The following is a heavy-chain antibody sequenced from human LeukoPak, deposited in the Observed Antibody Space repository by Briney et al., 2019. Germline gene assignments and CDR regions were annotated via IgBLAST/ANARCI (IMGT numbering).Heavy chain of an antibody. Sequence: SVKVSCKASGFTFVTSAVQWVRQARGQRLEWIGWIVVGSVNTNYAQKFQERVTITRDMSTSTAYMELSSLRSEDTAVYYCAATLTVTTGSAYFGMDVWGQGTTVTVSS. V-gene: IGHV1-58*01. CDR2: IVVGSVNT. CDR3: AATLTVTTGSAYFGMDV. J-gene: IGHJ6*02. CDR1: GFTFVTSA. D-gene: IGHD4-17*01.